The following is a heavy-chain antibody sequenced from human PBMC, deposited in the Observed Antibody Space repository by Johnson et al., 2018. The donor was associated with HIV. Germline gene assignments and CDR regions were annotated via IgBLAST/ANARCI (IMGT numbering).Heavy chain of an antibody. CDR3: ARVSLYYGSGNDAFDI. CDR1: GFTVSSNY. V-gene: IGHV3-53*01. CDR2: IYSGGSS. D-gene: IGHD3-10*01. J-gene: IGHJ3*02. Sequence: VQLVESGGGLIQPGGSLRLSCVASGFTVSSNYMSWVRQAPGKGLEWVSVIYSGGSSHYADSVKGRFTISRDNSKNTLYLQMNSLRAEDTAVYYCARVSLYYGSGNDAFDIWGQGTMVTVSS.